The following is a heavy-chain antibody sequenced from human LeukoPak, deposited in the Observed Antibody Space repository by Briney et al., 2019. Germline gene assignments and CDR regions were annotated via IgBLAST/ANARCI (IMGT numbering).Heavy chain of an antibody. CDR3: AKSDYFDS. J-gene: IGHJ4*02. CDR1: GFTFSTFA. V-gene: IGHV3-74*01. Sequence: SGGTLRLSCAASGFTFSTFAMSWVRQAPGKGLVWVSRIKSDGSSTTYADSVKGRFTISRDNARNTLYLQMNSLRAEDTAVYYCAKSDYFDSWGQGTLVTVSS. CDR2: IKSDGSST.